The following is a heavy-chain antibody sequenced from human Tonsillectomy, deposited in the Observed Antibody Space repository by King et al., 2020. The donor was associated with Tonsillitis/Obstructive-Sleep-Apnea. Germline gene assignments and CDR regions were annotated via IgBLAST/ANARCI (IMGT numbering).Heavy chain of an antibody. V-gene: IGHV3-30*18. Sequence: VQLVESGGGVVQPGRSLRLSCAASGFTFSSYGMQWVRQAPGKGLEWVAVISYDGNTKYYEDSVKGRFTISSDNSKNTLYLQVNSVSAEDTAVFYCAKERTAMVARHFDCWGTGTLVTVSP. CDR3: AKERTAMVARHFDC. J-gene: IGHJ4*02. CDR1: GFTFSSYG. CDR2: ISYDGNTK. D-gene: IGHD5-18*01.